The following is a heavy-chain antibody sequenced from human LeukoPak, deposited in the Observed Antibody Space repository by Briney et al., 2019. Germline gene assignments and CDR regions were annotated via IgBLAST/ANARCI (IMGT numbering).Heavy chain of an antibody. CDR2: IYTSGST. D-gene: IGHD3-22*01. CDR1: GNSISSGDNY. V-gene: IGHV4-61*02. J-gene: IGHJ5*02. Sequence: SQTLSLTCTVSGNSISSGDNYWSWIRQPAGKGLEWIGRIYTSGSTNYNPSLKSRVTISVDTSKNQFSLKLSSVTAADTAVYYCASTYYYDSSGYYYGWFDPWGQGTLVTVSS. CDR3: ASTYYYDSSGYYYGWFDP.